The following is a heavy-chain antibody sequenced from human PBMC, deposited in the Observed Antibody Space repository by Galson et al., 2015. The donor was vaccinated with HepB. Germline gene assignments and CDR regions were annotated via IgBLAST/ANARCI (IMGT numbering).Heavy chain of an antibody. V-gene: IGHV1-18*01. D-gene: IGHD3-22*01. Sequence: SVKVSCKASGYTFTSYGISWVRQAPGQGLEWMGWISAYNGNTNYAQKLQGRVTMTTDTSTSTAYMELRSLRSDDTAVYYCARDWSMIVVAIRMDVWGQGTTVTVSS. J-gene: IGHJ6*02. CDR1: GYTFTSYG. CDR3: ARDWSMIVVAIRMDV. CDR2: ISAYNGNT.